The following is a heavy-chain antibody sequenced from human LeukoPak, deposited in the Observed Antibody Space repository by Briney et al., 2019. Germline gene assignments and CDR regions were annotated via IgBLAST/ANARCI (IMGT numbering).Heavy chain of an antibody. D-gene: IGHD1-14*01. CDR2: INHSGST. V-gene: IGHV4-34*01. J-gene: IGHJ6*02. Sequence: PSETLSLTCAVYGGSFSGYYWSWIRQPPGKGLGWIGEINHSGSTNYNPSLKSRVTISVATSKNQFSLKLSSVTAADTAVYYCARWGQAALYRKSMDVWGQGTTVTVSS. CDR1: GGSFSGYY. CDR3: ARWGQAALYRKSMDV.